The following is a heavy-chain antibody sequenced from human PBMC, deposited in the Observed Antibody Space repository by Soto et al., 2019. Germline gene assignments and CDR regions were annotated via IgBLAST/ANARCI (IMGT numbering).Heavy chain of an antibody. V-gene: IGHV1-18*01. CDR3: AREPYCTNDVCYWGDYFDY. D-gene: IGHD2-8*01. CDR2: ISAYNGNT. Sequence: QVQLVQSGAEVKKPGASVKVSCKASGYTFTSYGISWVRQAPGQGLEWMGWISAYNGNTNYAQKLQGRVTMTTDTSTSTAYMELRSLRSDDTAVYYCAREPYCTNDVCYWGDYFDYWGQGTLVTVSS. J-gene: IGHJ4*02. CDR1: GYTFTSYG.